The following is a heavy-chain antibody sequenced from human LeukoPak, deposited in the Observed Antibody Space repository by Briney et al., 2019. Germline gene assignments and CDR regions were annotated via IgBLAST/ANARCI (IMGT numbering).Heavy chain of an antibody. Sequence: ASVKVSCKASGYTFTSYGISWVRQAPGQRLEWMGWISAYNGNTNYAQKLQGRVTMTTDTSTSTAYMELRSLRSDDTAVYYCARMSYYDSSGYCDPWGQGTLVTVSS. J-gene: IGHJ5*02. V-gene: IGHV1-18*01. CDR1: GYTFTSYG. CDR2: ISAYNGNT. CDR3: ARMSYYDSSGYCDP. D-gene: IGHD3-22*01.